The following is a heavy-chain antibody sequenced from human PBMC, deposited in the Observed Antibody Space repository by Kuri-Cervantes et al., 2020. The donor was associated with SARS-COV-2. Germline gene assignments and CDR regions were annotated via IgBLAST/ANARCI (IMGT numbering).Heavy chain of an antibody. J-gene: IGHJ4*02. D-gene: IGHD3-10*01. CDR3: AKDWSGTSGAGSPVFDY. CDR1: GFTFSIYA. CDR2: ISGSGPVT. V-gene: IGHV3-23*01. Sequence: GESLNISCAASGFTFSIYAMSWVRQAPGKGLEWVAGISGSGPVTYYTDSLRGRFTISRDHSKNTVILQMTSLRAEDTAVYYCAKDWSGTSGAGSPVFDYWGQGTLVTVSS.